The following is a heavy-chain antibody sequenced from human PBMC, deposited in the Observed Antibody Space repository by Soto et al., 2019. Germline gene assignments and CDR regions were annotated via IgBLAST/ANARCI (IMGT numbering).Heavy chain of an antibody. CDR3: ARFGKSTYYYDSSGRQGDYYYYGQYV. V-gene: IGHV1-3*01. D-gene: IGHD3-22*01. Sequence: ASVKVSCKASGYTFTRYGVNWVRQAPGQSLECLGWINAGNGNTKYSQKFQGRVTITRDTSASTAYMELSSLRSEDTAVYYCARFGKSTYYYDSSGRQGDYYYYGQYVCGRGTTV. CDR1: GYTFTRYG. J-gene: IGHJ6*02. CDR2: INAGNGNT.